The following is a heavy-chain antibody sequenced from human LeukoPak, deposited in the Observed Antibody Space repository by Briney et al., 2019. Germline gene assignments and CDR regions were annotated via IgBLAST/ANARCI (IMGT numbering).Heavy chain of an antibody. Sequence: SLRLSCVASGFSFSDYAMLWVRQAPGKGLEWVAIISYNGRRKDYADSVKGRFTIDRDNTKNTVYLQMNSLRPDDTAIYFCARQEARNYYYEGLDYWGQGNLVTVSS. V-gene: IGHV3-30*04. D-gene: IGHD3-22*01. CDR3: ARQEARNYYYEGLDY. CDR2: ISYNGRRK. CDR1: GFSFSDYA. J-gene: IGHJ4*02.